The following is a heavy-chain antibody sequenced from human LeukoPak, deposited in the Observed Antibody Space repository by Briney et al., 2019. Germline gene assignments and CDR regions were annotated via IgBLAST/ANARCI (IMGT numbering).Heavy chain of an antibody. CDR3: ARSSYYDSSGYLYYYGMDV. J-gene: IGHJ6*02. V-gene: IGHV1-2*02. Sequence: ASVKVSCKASGYTFTVYYIHWVRQAPGQGLEWMGWINPNSGGTNYAQKFQGRVTMTRDTSISTAYMELSRLRSDDTAVYYCARSSYYDSSGYLYYYGMDVWGQGTTVTVSS. CDR1: GYTFTVYY. D-gene: IGHD3-22*01. CDR2: INPNSGGT.